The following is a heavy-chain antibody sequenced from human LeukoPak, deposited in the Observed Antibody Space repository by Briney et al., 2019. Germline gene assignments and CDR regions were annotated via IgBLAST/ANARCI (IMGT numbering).Heavy chain of an antibody. CDR2: INPTTGVA. J-gene: IGHJ6*03. V-gene: IGHV1-2*06. CDR3: ARLDRNYYYLDV. CDR1: GYTFTVHY. D-gene: IGHD1-1*01. Sequence: EASVKVSCKTSGYTFTVHYMNWVRQAPGQGLEWMGRINPTTGVANYAQKFQGRITVTRDTSINTAYMEPSSLTSDDTAVYYCARLDRNYYYLDVWGQGTTVTVSS.